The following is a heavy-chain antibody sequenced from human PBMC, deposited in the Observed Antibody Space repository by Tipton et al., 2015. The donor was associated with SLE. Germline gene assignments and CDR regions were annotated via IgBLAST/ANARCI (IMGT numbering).Heavy chain of an antibody. CDR2: IYYSGST. J-gene: IGHJ1*01. V-gene: IGHV4-59*08. Sequence: TLSLTCTVSGASISSYYWSWIRQPPGKGLEWIGYIYYSGSTNYNPSLKSRVTISVDTSKNQFSLKLSSVTAADTAVYYCASVPKRGSTWHAEYFQHWGPGTLVTVSS. CDR3: ASVPKRGSTWHAEYFQH. CDR1: GASISSYY. D-gene: IGHD6-13*01.